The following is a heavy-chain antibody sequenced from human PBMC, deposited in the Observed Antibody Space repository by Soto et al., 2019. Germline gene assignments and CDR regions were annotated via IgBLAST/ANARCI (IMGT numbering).Heavy chain of an antibody. V-gene: IGHV1-69*01. CDR3: ARGYSRGGYNWFDP. CDR2: IIPIFGTA. J-gene: IGHJ5*02. D-gene: IGHD6-19*01. Sequence: QVQLVQSGAEVKKPGSSVKGSCKASGGTFSSYAISWVRQAPGQGLEWMGGIIPIFGTANYAQKFQGRVTITADESTGTDYMELSRLRSEDTAVYYCARGYSRGGYNWFDPGGKGTLVTVSS. CDR1: GGTFSSYA.